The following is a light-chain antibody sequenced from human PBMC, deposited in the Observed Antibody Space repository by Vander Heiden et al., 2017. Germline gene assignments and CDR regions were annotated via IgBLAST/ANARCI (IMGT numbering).Light chain of an antibody. CDR1: QSVSSN. CDR2: GAS. V-gene: IGKV3-15*01. CDR3: QQYNNWPRT. J-gene: IGKJ1*01. Sequence: EIVMTQSPATLSVSPGERATLSCRASQSVSSNLAWYQQKPGQAPRLLIYGASTRATGVPRRFSGSGSGTEFTLSISSLQSEDFAVYHCQQYNNWPRTFGQGTKVDFK.